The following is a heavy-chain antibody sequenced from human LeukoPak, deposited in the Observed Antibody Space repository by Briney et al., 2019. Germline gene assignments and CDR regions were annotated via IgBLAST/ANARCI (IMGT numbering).Heavy chain of an antibody. CDR3: ARQLGAFSPHYYFYMDV. D-gene: IGHD3-16*01. CDR2: INTNNGNP. Sequence: ASVKVSCKASGYTFTSYAFNWVRQPPGQGLEWMGWINTNNGNPTYAQAFTGRFVFSLDISVSTAYLQISNLKADDTAVYYCARQLGAFSPHYYFYMDVWGKGTTVAISS. CDR1: GYTFTSYA. J-gene: IGHJ6*03. V-gene: IGHV7-4-1*02.